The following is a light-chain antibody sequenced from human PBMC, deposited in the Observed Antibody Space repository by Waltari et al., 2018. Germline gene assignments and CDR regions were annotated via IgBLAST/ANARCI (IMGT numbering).Light chain of an antibody. CDR3: SAWDSSLSALV. V-gene: IGLV10-54*04. Sequence: QAGLTQPPSVSKGLRQTATLPCTGNSNNVGNQGAAWLQQHQGHPPKLLSYRNNNRPSGISERFSASRSGNTASLTITGLQPEDEADYYCSAWDSSLSALVFGGGTKLTVL. CDR2: RNN. CDR1: SNNVGNQG. J-gene: IGLJ3*02.